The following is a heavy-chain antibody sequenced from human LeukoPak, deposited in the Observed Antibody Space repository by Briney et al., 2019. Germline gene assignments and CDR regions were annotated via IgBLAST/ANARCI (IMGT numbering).Heavy chain of an antibody. Sequence: GGSLRLSCAASGFTFNSYWMHWVRQDPRKGLVWVSRISGDGRNINYADSVRGRFTISRDNAKNTLYLQMNTLRVEDTAVYYCTRDLMDYDVSTGLHHYYMDVWGQGTTVTVSS. J-gene: IGHJ6*02. V-gene: IGHV3-74*01. CDR2: ISGDGRNI. CDR1: GFTFNSYW. CDR3: TRDLMDYDVSTGLHHYYMDV. D-gene: IGHD3-9*01.